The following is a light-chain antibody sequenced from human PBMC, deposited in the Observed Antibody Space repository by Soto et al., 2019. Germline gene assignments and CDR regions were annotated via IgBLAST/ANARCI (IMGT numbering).Light chain of an antibody. J-gene: IGKJ1*01. V-gene: IGKV3-15*01. CDR1: QSVSSN. CDR2: GAS. CDR3: QSYDNWPPDRT. Sequence: EIVMTQSPATLSVSPGERATLSCRASQSVSSNLAWYQQKPGQAPRLLIYGASTRATGIPARFSGSGSGTGFTLTISSLQAEEFATYFFQSYDNWPPDRTFGQGTKVEIK.